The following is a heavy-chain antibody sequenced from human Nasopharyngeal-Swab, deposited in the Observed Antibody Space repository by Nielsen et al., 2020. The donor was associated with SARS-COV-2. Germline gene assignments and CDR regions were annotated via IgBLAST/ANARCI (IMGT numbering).Heavy chain of an antibody. J-gene: IGHJ6*02. V-gene: IGHV6-1*01. CDR3: ARGTYSSGWYTNNFHYGMDV. CDR1: GDSVSSNSAA. D-gene: IGHD6-19*01. Sequence: SQTLSLTCAISGDSVSSNSAAWNWIRQSPSRGLEWLGRTYYRSKWYSDYPVSVKSRITINPDTSKNQFSLQLNSVTPEDTAVYYCARGTYSSGWYTNNFHYGMDVWGQGTTVTVSS. CDR2: TYYRSKWYS.